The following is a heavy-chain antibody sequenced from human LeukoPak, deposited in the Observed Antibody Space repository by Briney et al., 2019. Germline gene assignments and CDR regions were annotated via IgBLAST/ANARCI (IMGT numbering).Heavy chain of an antibody. V-gene: IGHV4-39*01. J-gene: IGHJ4*01. CDR2: IYNSGTT. D-gene: IGHD3-10*01. CDR3: ASRVYGLGSFNY. Sequence: TASETLSLTCTVSVDSISSTIYYWDWIRQPPGKGLEWIGSIYNSGTTYYNPSLKSRVTISVDTSKNQFSLKVSSVTAADTAVYYCASRVYGLGSFNYWGQGTLVTVSS. CDR1: VDSISSTIYY.